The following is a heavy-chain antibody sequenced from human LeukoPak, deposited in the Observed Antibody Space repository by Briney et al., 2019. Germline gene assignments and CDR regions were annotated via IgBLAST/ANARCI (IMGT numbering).Heavy chain of an antibody. CDR2: MNPNSGNT. J-gene: IGHJ4*02. D-gene: IGHD2-15*01. V-gene: IGHV1-8*03. CDR1: GYTFTSYD. CDR3: ARGRCSRGSCYERGLFDY. Sequence: ASVKVSCKASGYTFTSYDINWVRQATGQGLEWMGWMNPNSGNTGYAQKFQGRVTITRNTSISTAYMELSSLRSEDTAVYYCARGRCSRGSCYERGLFDYWGQGTLVTVSS.